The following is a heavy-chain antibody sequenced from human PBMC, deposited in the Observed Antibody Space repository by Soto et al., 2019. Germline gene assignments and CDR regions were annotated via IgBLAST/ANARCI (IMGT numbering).Heavy chain of an antibody. CDR2: IWYDGSNK. J-gene: IGHJ4*02. CDR1: GFTFSSYG. V-gene: IGHV3-33*01. D-gene: IGHD5-18*01. CDR3: ARQGGYSYGTGDY. Sequence: QVQLVESGGGVVQTGRSLRLSCAASGFTFSSYGMHWVRQAPGKGLEWVAVIWYDGSNKYYADSVKGRFTISRDNSKNTLYLQMNSLRAEDTAVYYCARQGGYSYGTGDYWGQGTLVTVSS.